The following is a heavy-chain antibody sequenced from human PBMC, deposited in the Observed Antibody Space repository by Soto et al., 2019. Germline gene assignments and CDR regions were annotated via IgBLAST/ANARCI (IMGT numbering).Heavy chain of an antibody. D-gene: IGHD6-13*01. CDR1: GYSFTSYW. J-gene: IGHJ6*02. Sequence: PGESLKISCKGSGYSFTSYWIGWVRQMPGKGLEWMGIIYPGDSDTRYSPSFQGQVTISADKSIGTAYLQWSSLKASDTAMYYCARGVKGSSWYPHYYYYYYGMDVWGQGTTVTVSS. CDR2: IYPGDSDT. V-gene: IGHV5-51*01. CDR3: ARGVKGSSWYPHYYYYYYGMDV.